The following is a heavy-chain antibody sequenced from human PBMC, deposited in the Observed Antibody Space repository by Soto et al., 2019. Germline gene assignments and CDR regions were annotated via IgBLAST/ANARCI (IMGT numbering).Heavy chain of an antibody. CDR3: AHSTSTRHYDFWSGPRPDV. Sequence: QITLKESGPPLVKPTQTLTLTCTFSGFSLSTSGVGVGWIRQPPGKALEWLALIYWDDDKRYSPSLKSRLTIPKDTSNNQVVLTMTNMDPVDTATYYCAHSTSTRHYDFWSGPRPDVWGQGTTVTVSS. V-gene: IGHV2-5*02. CDR2: IYWDDDK. J-gene: IGHJ6*02. D-gene: IGHD3-3*01. CDR1: GFSLSTSGVG.